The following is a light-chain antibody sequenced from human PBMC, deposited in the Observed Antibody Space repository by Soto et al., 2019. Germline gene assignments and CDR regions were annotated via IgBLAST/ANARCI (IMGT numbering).Light chain of an antibody. CDR3: QLYNSYLWR. CDR1: QSIGSW. J-gene: IGKJ1*01. V-gene: IGKV1-5*03. Sequence: DIQMTQSPSTLSASVGDRVTITCRASQSIGSWLAWYQQKPGKAPKVLILKASSLQSGVPSRFSGSGSGTEFTLTIGSLQPDDFATYYCQLYNSYLWRFGQGTKVDIK. CDR2: KAS.